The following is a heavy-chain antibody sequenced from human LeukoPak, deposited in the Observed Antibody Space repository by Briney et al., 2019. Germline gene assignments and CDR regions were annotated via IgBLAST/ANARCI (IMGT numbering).Heavy chain of an antibody. CDR1: GFTFSSYS. V-gene: IGHV3-21*01. D-gene: IGHD6-19*01. Sequence: GGSLRLSCAASGFTFSSYSMNWVRQAPGKGLEWVSSISSSSSYIYYADSVKGRFTISRDNAKNSLYLQKNSLRAEDTAVYYCARDQGWYLDYWGQGTLVTVSS. CDR3: ARDQGWYLDY. CDR2: ISSSSSYI. J-gene: IGHJ4*02.